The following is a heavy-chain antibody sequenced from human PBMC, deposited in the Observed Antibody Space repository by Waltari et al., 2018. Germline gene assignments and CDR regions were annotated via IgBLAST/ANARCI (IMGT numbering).Heavy chain of an antibody. D-gene: IGHD1-1*01. Sequence: HVQLEQSGAEVKKPGSSVKVSCKASGGTFSTYTVTWVRQAPGQGLEWMGSIIPVLGTSKDAQSLQARLTITVDQSTNAGYMEVNNLRPEDTGVYYCARSGEMKGTVDYWGQGTLVTVSS. V-gene: IGHV1-69*08. CDR2: IIPVLGTS. J-gene: IGHJ4*02. CDR3: ARSGEMKGTVDY. CDR1: GGTFSTYT.